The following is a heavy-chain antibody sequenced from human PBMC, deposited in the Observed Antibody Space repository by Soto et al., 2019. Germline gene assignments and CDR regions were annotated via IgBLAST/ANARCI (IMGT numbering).Heavy chain of an antibody. V-gene: IGHV4-4*02. Sequence: LSLTFAGSGGSISSSNWWGWVRQPPGKGLEWIGEIYHSGSTNYNPSLKSRVTISVDKSKNQFSLKLSSVTAADTAVYYCAGGGVNCGGDCYSDYYHYGIDVWGQGTTLTVS. CDR3: AGGGVNCGGDCYSDYYHYGIDV. D-gene: IGHD2-21*02. CDR2: IYHSGST. CDR1: GGSISSSNW. J-gene: IGHJ6*02.